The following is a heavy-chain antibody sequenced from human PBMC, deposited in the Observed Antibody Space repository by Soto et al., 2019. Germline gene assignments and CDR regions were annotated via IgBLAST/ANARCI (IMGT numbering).Heavy chain of an antibody. Sequence: PSVEVSCTASGYTFTFYGISWVRQAPGQGLEWMGWISAYNSNTNYAQKLQGRVTMTTDTSTSTAYMELRSLRSDDTAVYYCARGWSHSSFAGYYGMDVWGQGTTVTVSS. CDR1: GYTFTFYG. D-gene: IGHD6-6*01. CDR2: ISAYNSNT. CDR3: ARGWSHSSFAGYYGMDV. J-gene: IGHJ6*02. V-gene: IGHV1-18*04.